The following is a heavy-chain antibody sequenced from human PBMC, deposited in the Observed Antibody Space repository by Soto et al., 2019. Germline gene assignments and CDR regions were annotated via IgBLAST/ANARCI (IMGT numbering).Heavy chain of an antibody. CDR2: ISYSGST. D-gene: IGHD1-26*01. V-gene: IGHV4-31*03. CDR1: GGSITTVGNY. J-gene: IGHJ3*02. Sequence: TLSLTCTVSGGSITTVGNYWSWIRQFPGKGLEWIGHISYSGSTNSNPSLRSRLSMSVDTSKNQFSLELSSVTAADTAVYYCARLLGSGNYLGIFDAFDIWGQGTVVTVSS. CDR3: ARLLGSGNYLGIFDAFDI.